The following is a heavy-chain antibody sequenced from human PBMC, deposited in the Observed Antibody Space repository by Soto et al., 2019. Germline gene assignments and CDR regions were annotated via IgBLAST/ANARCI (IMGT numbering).Heavy chain of an antibody. D-gene: IGHD5-12*01. CDR3: ARGNHRWLQLWYFDL. Sequence: QVQLVQSGAEVKKPGSSVKVSCKASGGTFSSYAISWVRQAPGQGLEWVGGIIPIFGTVNYAQKFQGRVTHSADESTSTAYMELRSLRAEDTAVYYCARGNHRWLQLWYFDLWGRGTLVTVSS. J-gene: IGHJ2*01. V-gene: IGHV1-69*12. CDR1: GGTFSSYA. CDR2: IIPIFGTV.